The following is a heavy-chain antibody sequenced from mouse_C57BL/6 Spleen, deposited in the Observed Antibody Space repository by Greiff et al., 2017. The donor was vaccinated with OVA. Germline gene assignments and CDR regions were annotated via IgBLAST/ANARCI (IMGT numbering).Heavy chain of an antibody. D-gene: IGHD2-2*01. Sequence: VQLQQSGPELVKPGASVKISCKASGYTFTDYYMNWVKQSHGKSLEWIGDINPNNGGTSYNQKFKGKATLTADKSSSTAYMEHRSLTSEDSAVYYYARSPLYYGYDWGYAMDYWGQGTSVTVSS. CDR2: INPNNGGT. J-gene: IGHJ4*01. CDR1: GYTFTDYY. V-gene: IGHV1-26*01. CDR3: ARSPLYYGYDWGYAMDY.